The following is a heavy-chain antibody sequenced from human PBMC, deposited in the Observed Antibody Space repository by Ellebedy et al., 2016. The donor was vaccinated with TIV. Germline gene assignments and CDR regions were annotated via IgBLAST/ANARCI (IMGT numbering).Heavy chain of an antibody. CDR2: ITSAGDT. J-gene: IGHJ4*02. D-gene: IGHD5-24*01. CDR1: GFTFGSHD. CDR3: ARATSGFDY. V-gene: IGHV3-13*01. Sequence: GESLKITCAASGFTFGSHDMHWVRQPTGKGLEWVSGITSAGDTYYLSSVKGRFIISRDSAKNSLYLQMNSLRAEDTAVYYCARATSGFDYWGQGALATVSS.